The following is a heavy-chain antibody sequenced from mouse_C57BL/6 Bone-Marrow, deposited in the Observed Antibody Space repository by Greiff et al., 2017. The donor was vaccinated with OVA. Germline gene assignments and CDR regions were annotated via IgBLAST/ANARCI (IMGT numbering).Heavy chain of an antibody. J-gene: IGHJ2*01. CDR2: ISYDGSN. V-gene: IGHV3-6*01. CDR3: AREGGDYDCFDY. Sequence: EVHLVESGPGLVKPSQSLSLTCSVTGYSITSGYYWNWIRQFPGNKLEWMGYISYDGSNNYNPSLKNRISITRDTSKNQFFLKLNSVTTEDTATYYCAREGGDYDCFDYWGQGTTLTVSS. D-gene: IGHD2-4*01. CDR1: GYSITSGYY.